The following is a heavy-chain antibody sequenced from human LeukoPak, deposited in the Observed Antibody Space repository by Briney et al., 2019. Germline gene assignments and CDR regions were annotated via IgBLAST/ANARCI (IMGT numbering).Heavy chain of an antibody. CDR3: ARDTGTRGLDY. J-gene: IGHJ4*02. D-gene: IGHD2-8*01. V-gene: IGHV4-59*01. CDR2: IYYSGST. CDR1: GGSISSYY. Sequence: ASETLSLTCTVSGGSISSYYWSWIRQPPGKGLEWIGNIYYSGSTNYNPSLKSRVTILVDTAKSRFSLKLSSVTAADTAVYYCARDTGTRGLDYWGQGTLVTVSS.